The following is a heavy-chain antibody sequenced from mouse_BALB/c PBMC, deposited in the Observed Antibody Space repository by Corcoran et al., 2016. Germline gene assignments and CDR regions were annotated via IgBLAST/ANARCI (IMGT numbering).Heavy chain of an antibody. J-gene: IGHJ3*01. D-gene: IGHD1-1*01. CDR3: ARREIITTVVATPAWFAY. CDR2: INPYNDGT. CDR1: GYTFTSYV. Sequence: EVQLQQSGPELVKPGASVKMSCKASGYTFTSYVMHWVKQKPGQGLEWIGYINPYNDGTKYNEKFKGKATLTSDKSSSTAYMELSSLTSEDSAVYYCARREIITTVVATPAWFAYWGQGTLVTVSA. V-gene: IGHV1S136*01.